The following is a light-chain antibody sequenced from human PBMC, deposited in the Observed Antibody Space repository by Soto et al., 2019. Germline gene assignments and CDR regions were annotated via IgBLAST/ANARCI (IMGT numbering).Light chain of an antibody. CDR2: DVA. CDR3: FSYTSSPTYV. CDR1: SSDVGGSNF. V-gene: IGLV2-14*03. Sequence: QSALTQPASVSDSPGQSITISCTGTSSDVGGSNFVSWYQQHPGKPPKLIIYDVANRPSGVSNRFSGSKSGSTASLIISSLQTEDKDNYYCFSYTSSPTYVLGTGTKVTVL. J-gene: IGLJ1*01.